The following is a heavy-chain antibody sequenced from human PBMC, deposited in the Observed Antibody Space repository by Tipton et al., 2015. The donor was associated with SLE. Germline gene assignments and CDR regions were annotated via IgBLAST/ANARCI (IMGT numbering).Heavy chain of an antibody. CDR1: GGSFSGYS. V-gene: IGHV4-34*01. CDR3: ARGPFDY. Sequence: TLSLTCAVYGGSFSGYSWSWIRQSPGKGLEWIGDIKHSGSTNYTPSLKSRVTILVDTSKNQFSLKLSSVTAADTAVYYCARGPFDYWGQGTVVTVSS. J-gene: IGHJ4*02. CDR2: IKHSGST.